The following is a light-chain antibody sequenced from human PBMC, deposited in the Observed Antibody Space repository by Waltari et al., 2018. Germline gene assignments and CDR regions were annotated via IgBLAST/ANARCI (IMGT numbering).Light chain of an antibody. J-gene: IGLJ3*02. CDR1: SSDVGGYNY. CDR3: SSYTSSSWV. Sequence: QSALTQPASVSGSPGQSITISCTGTSSDVGGYNYVSWYQQHPGKAPKLMIYDVRNRPSGVSNRYSGSNSGNTASLTTSGLQAEDEADYYCSSYTSSSWVFGGWTKLPVL. V-gene: IGLV2-14*03. CDR2: DVR.